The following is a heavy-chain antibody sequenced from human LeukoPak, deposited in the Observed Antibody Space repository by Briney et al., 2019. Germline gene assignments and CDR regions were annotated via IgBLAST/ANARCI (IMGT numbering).Heavy chain of an antibody. CDR1: GFTFNKHA. Sequence: GGSLRLSCAASGFTFNKHAMVWVRQAPGKGLEWVSLISYDGSEKFFADSVKDRFTISRDNSKNTLYLQMNSLRAEDTAVYYCAKAPTAMDDYWGQGTLVTVSS. CDR3: AKAPTAMDDY. J-gene: IGHJ4*02. V-gene: IGHV3-30-3*01. CDR2: ISYDGSEK. D-gene: IGHD5-18*01.